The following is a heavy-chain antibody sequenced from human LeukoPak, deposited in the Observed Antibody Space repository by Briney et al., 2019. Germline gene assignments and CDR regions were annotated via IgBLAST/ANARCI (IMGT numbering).Heavy chain of an antibody. CDR1: GFTFSSYG. CDR3: ANDLGYCTNGVCQYYYYGMDV. J-gene: IGHJ6*02. V-gene: IGHV3-30*18. CDR2: ISYDGSNK. Sequence: GGSLRLSCAASGFTFSSYGMHWVRQAPGKGLEWVAVISYDGSNKYYADSVKGRFTISRDNSKNTLYLQMNSLRAEDTAVYYCANDLGYCTNGVCQYYYYGMDVWGQGTTVTVSS. D-gene: IGHD2-8*01.